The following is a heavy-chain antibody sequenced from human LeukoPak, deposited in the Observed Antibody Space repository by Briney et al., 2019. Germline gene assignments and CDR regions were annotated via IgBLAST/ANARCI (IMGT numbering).Heavy chain of an antibody. CDR1: GFTFSSYA. J-gene: IGHJ4*02. CDR3: AKDWYNSLNFFDY. CDR2: ISATASNT. Sequence: GGSLRLSCAASGFTFSSYAMSWVRQAPGKGLEWVSAISATASNTYYADSVKGRFTISRDNSKSTLYLQMNSLRVDDTAVYYCAKDWYNSLNFFDYWGQGSLVTVSS. V-gene: IGHV3-23*01. D-gene: IGHD1-1*01.